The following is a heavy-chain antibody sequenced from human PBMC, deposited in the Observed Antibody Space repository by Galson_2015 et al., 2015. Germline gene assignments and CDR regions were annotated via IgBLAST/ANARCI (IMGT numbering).Heavy chain of an antibody. V-gene: IGHV6-1*01. Sequence: AISGDSVSSNSVTWNWIRQSPSSGLEWLGRTYYRSRWYNESAESVKSRITINSDTSKNQFSLQLNSVTPEDTAVYYCVRDGSWRFDYWGQGTLVTVSS. CDR2: TYYRSRWYN. D-gene: IGHD3-3*01. CDR1: GDSVSSNSVT. CDR3: VRDGSWRFDY. J-gene: IGHJ4*02.